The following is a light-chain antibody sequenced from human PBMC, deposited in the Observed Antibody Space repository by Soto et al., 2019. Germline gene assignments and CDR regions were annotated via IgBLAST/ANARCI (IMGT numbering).Light chain of an antibody. V-gene: IGKV3-20*01. Sequence: EIGLTQGPGTLSLSRRERATLSCRASQSVSSTYLTWYHQKPGQAPRLLIYDASTRATGVPDRFSGSGSGTDFTLTISRLEPEDFAVYYCQQYGSSPPWTFGQGTKVDI. CDR2: DAS. CDR1: QSVSSTY. CDR3: QQYGSSPPWT. J-gene: IGKJ1*01.